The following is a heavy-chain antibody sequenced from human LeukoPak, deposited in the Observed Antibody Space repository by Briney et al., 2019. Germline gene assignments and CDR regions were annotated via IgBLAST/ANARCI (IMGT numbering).Heavy chain of an antibody. V-gene: IGHV3-23*01. CDR2: ISGSGDST. CDR1: GFTFSNYA. CDR3: AKHTWGSTASFDY. J-gene: IGHJ4*02. Sequence: PGGSLRLSCAASGFTFSNYAMGWVRLAPGKGLEWVSTISGSGDSTYYADSVKDRFAIFRDNSKSTLHLQMNSLRAEDTAVYYCAKHTWGSTASFDYWGQGTLVTVSP. D-gene: IGHD1-26*01.